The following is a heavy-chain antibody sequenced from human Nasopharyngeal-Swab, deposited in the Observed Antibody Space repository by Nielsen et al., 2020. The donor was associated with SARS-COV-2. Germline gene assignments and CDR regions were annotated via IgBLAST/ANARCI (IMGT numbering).Heavy chain of an antibody. CDR2: IDPSDSYT. CDR1: GYSFTSYW. CDR3: ARVKDTAMVKFLDY. Sequence: GESLKISCKGSGYSFTSYWISWVRQMPGKGLEWMGRIDPSDSYTNYSPSFQGRVTISADKSISTAYLQWSSPKASDTAMYYCARVKDTAMVKFLDYWGQGTLVTVSS. V-gene: IGHV5-10-1*01. J-gene: IGHJ4*02. D-gene: IGHD5-18*01.